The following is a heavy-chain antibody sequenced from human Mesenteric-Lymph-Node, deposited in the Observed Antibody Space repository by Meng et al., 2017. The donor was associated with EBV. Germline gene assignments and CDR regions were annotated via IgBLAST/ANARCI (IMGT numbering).Heavy chain of an antibody. CDR2: ISTSSNYI. Sequence: VQLVESGGGLVKPGGSLRLSCAASGFTFSNYNMNWVRQAPGMGLEWVSSISTSSNYIYYADSVKGRFTISRDNAKDSLYLQMNSLRAEDTAVYYCARDDYYYDSSAYACWGQGTLVTVSS. CDR3: ARDDYYYDSSAYAC. CDR1: GFTFSNYN. V-gene: IGHV3-21*01. D-gene: IGHD3-22*01. J-gene: IGHJ4*02.